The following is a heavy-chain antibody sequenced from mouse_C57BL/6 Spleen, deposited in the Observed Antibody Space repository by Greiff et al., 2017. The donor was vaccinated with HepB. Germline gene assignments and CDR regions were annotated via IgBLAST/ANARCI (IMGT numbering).Heavy chain of an antibody. Sequence: EVKLMESGGGLVKPGGSLKLSCAASGFTFSDYGMHWVRQAPEKGLEWVAYISSGSSTIYYADTVKGRFTISRDNAKNTLFLQMTSLRSEDTAMYYCARSTVVAPCDYWGQGTTLTVSS. J-gene: IGHJ2*01. CDR1: GFTFSDYG. D-gene: IGHD1-1*01. V-gene: IGHV5-17*01. CDR3: ARSTVVAPCDY. CDR2: ISSGSSTI.